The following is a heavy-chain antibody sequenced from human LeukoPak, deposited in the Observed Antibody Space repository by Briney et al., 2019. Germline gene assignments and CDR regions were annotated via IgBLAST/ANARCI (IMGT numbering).Heavy chain of an antibody. CDR1: GGSISSYY. Sequence: SETLSLTCTVSGGSISSYYWSWIRQPAGKGLEWIGRIYTSGSTNYNPSLKSRVTMSVDTSKNQFSLKLSSVTAADTAVYYCGGETLGAVAYYFDYWGQGTLVTVSS. J-gene: IGHJ4*02. D-gene: IGHD4-23*01. CDR3: GGETLGAVAYYFDY. CDR2: IYTSGST. V-gene: IGHV4-4*07.